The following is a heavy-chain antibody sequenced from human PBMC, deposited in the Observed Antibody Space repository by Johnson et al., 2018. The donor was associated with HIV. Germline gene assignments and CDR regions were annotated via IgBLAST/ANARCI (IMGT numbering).Heavy chain of an antibody. V-gene: IGHV3-20*04. CDR3: ARGQIAARWSDALHF. J-gene: IGHJ3*01. Sequence: VQLVESGGGVVQPGRSLRLSCAASGFTFDDYGMSWVRQAPGKGLEWVSGINWNGGNTGYADSVKGRFIISRDNSKNTLYLQMNSLRAEDTAVYYCARGQIAARWSDALHFWGQGTKVTVSS. D-gene: IGHD6-6*01. CDR1: GFTFDDYG. CDR2: INWNGGNT.